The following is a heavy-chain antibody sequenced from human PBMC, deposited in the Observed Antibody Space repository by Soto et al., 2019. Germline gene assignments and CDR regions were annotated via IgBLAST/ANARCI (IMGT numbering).Heavy chain of an antibody. CDR3: ARGRGRYSSGWSWFDP. D-gene: IGHD6-19*01. J-gene: IGHJ5*02. V-gene: IGHV4-4*02. Sequence: SETLSLTCGVSGGTIRSPDWWTWVRQPPGKGLEWIGEIFQSGSTNYTPSLESRVTISVDKSKNQFSLTLTSVTAADTAVYFCARGRGRYSSGWSWFDPWGQGSWGTVS. CDR2: IFQSGST. CDR1: GGTIRSPDW.